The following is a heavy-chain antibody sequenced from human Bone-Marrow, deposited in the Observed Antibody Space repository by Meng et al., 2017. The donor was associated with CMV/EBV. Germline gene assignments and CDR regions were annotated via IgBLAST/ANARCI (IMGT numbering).Heavy chain of an antibody. J-gene: IGHJ2*01. V-gene: IGHV1-3*01. CDR1: GYIFNNFA. CDR3: ARNPLGDSYWYFDL. Sequence: YGYIFNNFALHWVRQAPGQSLEWMGWVNAGNGNTRYSQKFQGRVTITRDTSATTVYMELSSLRSDDTTVYYCARNPLGDSYWYFDLWGRGTLVTVSS. CDR2: VNAGNGNT. D-gene: IGHD1-26*01.